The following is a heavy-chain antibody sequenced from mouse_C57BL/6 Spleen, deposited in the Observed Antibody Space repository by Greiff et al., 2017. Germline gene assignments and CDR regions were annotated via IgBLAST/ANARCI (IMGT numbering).Heavy chain of an antibody. V-gene: IGHV1-9*01. CDR3: ARGNLGAVGGVDY. J-gene: IGHJ2*01. CDR1: GYTFTGYW. D-gene: IGHD1-1*01. CDR2: ILPGNGST. Sequence: VQLQQSGAELMKPGASVKLSCKATGYTFTGYWIEWVKQRPGHGLEWIGEILPGNGSTNYNEQFKGKATFTAETSSNTAYMQLSSLTTEDSANYDGARGNLGAVGGVDYWGQGTTLTVSS.